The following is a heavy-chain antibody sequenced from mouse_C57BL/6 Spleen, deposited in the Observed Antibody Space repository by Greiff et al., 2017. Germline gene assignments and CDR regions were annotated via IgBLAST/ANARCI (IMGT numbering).Heavy chain of an antibody. Sequence: QVQLKESGPELVKPGASVKISCKASGYACSSSWMNWVKQRPGKGLEWIGRIYPGDGDNNYNGKFKGKDRMTADKYSSTAYMQLSSLTSEDSAVDVCARSEADNGKPHRIWGTGTTVTGAS. CDR3: ARSEADNGKPHRI. V-gene: IGHV1-82*01. J-gene: IGHJ1*03. D-gene: IGHD2-1*01. CDR2: IYPGDGDN. CDR1: GYACSSSW.